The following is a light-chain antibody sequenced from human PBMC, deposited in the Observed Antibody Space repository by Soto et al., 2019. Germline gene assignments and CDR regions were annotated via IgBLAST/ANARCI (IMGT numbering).Light chain of an antibody. Sequence: IQLTQSPSSLSASVGDRVTITCRASQAINSYLAWYQQEPGKAPKLLIYGGSTLQSGVPSRFSGSGSGTDFTLTISSLQSEDFATYYCQHLNAFPLTFGEGPRWRS. CDR2: GGS. CDR1: QAINSY. J-gene: IGKJ4*01. V-gene: IGKV1-9*01. CDR3: QHLNAFPLT.